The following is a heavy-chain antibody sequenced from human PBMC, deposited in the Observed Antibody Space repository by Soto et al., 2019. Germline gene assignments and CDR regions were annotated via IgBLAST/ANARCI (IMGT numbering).Heavy chain of an antibody. V-gene: IGHV4-4*07. CDR1: DGSISSYY. Sequence: PSETLSLTCTVSDGSISSYYWSWIRQPAGKGLEWIGRIYTSVSTNYNPSLKSRVTMSVDTSKNQFSLKLSSVTAADTAVYYCARQWLVAVDDAFDIWGQGTMVTFSS. CDR3: ARQWLVAVDDAFDI. J-gene: IGHJ3*02. CDR2: IYTSVST. D-gene: IGHD6-19*01.